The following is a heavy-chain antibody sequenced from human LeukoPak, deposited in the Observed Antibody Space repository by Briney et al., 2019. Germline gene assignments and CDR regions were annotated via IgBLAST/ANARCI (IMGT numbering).Heavy chain of an antibody. Sequence: GGSLRLSCAASGFTFSIYGMVWVRQAPGKGLEYVSGITSNGGTTYYGNSVKGRFTISRDNSKDTLYLQMGSLRTEDMAVYYCARGIRWASDNWGQGSLVTVAS. D-gene: IGHD4-23*01. J-gene: IGHJ4*02. CDR1: GFTFSIYG. V-gene: IGHV3-64*01. CDR2: ITSNGGTT. CDR3: ARGIRWASDN.